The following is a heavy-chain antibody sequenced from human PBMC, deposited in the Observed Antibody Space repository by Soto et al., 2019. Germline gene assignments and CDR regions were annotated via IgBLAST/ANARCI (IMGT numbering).Heavy chain of an antibody. V-gene: IGHV1-69*06. Sequence: SVKVSCKASGGTFSSYAISWVRQAPGQGLEWMGGIIPIFGTANYAQKFQGRVTITADKSTSTAYMELSSLRSEDTAVYYCAGCDAVYSSSWYGHYYYGMDVWGQGTKVTV. CDR3: AGCDAVYSSSWYGHYYYGMDV. J-gene: IGHJ6*02. CDR1: GGTFSSYA. D-gene: IGHD6-13*01. CDR2: IIPIFGTA.